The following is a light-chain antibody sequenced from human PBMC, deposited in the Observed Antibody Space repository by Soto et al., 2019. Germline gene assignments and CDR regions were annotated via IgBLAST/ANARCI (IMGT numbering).Light chain of an antibody. CDR1: QSISSY. CDR3: QQSYSTLIT. CDR2: AAS. V-gene: IGKV1-39*01. J-gene: IGKJ3*01. Sequence: DIQMTQSPSSLSASVGDRVTITCRASQSISSYLNWYQQKPAKAPKLLIYAASSLQSGVPSRFSGSGSGTDFTLSISSMQVEDLATYYCQQSYSTLITFGPGTKVDIK.